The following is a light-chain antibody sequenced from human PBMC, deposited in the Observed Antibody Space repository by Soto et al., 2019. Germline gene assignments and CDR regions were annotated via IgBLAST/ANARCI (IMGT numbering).Light chain of an antibody. CDR3: RDYNSAPLT. CDR1: QGISNY. J-gene: IGKJ4*01. V-gene: IGKV1-27*01. Sequence: DMQVTHSPSSESASVGDRVTITCRASQGISNYLAWYQQIPGKVPKLLIYAASTLQSGVPSRFSGSGSGTDFTLTISSLQPYVFASDYYRDYNSAPLTLXCGT. CDR2: AAS.